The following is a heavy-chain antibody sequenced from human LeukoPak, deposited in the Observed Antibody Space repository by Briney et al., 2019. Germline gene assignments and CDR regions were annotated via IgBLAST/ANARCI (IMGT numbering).Heavy chain of an antibody. CDR3: ARVGSSGWYGGFDY. J-gene: IGHJ4*02. CDR1: GFTVSSNY. CDR2: IYSGGST. V-gene: IGHV3-53*01. D-gene: IGHD6-19*01. Sequence: GGSLRLSCAASGFTVSSNYMSWVRQAPGKGLEWVSVIYSGGSTYYADSVKGRFTISRDNSKNTLYLQMNSLRAEDTAVYYCARVGSSGWYGGFDYWGQGTLVTVSS.